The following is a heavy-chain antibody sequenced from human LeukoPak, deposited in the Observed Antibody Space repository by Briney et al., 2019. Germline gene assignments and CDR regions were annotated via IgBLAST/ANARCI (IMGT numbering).Heavy chain of an antibody. CDR1: GGSISSSSYY. D-gene: IGHD6-19*01. CDR3: AREPSYSSGWGANAFDI. J-gene: IGHJ3*02. Sequence: SETLSLTCTVSGGSISSSSYYWGWIRQPPGKGLEWIGSIYYSGSTYYNPSLKSRVTMSVDTSKNQFSLKLSSVTAADTAVYYCAREPSYSSGWGANAFDIWGQGTMVTVSS. CDR2: IYYSGST. V-gene: IGHV4-39*07.